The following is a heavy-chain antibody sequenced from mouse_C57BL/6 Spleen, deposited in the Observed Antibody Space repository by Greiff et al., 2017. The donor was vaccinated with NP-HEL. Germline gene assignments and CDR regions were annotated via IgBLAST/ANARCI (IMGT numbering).Heavy chain of an antibody. CDR1: GYTFTDYE. Sequence: QVQLKQSGAELVRPGASVTLSCKASGYTFTDYEMHWVKQTPVHGLEWIGAIDPETGGTAYNQKFKGKAILTADKSSSTAYMELRSLTSEDSAVYYCTRSLRPHYAMDYWGQGTSVTVSS. J-gene: IGHJ4*01. CDR3: TRSLRPHYAMDY. CDR2: IDPETGGT. D-gene: IGHD1-2*01. V-gene: IGHV1-15*01.